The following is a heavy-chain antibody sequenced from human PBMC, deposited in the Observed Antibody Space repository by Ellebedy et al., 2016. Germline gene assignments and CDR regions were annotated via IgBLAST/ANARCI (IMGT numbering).Heavy chain of an antibody. CDR1: GYTLTSYY. J-gene: IGHJ5*02. D-gene: IGHD4-23*01. Sequence: ASVKVSCXASGYTLTSYYMNWVRQAPGQGIEWSGIINPSGGNTNYAQKFQGRVSMATDTSTTTVYMELSSLRSEDTALYYCARGDYGGKSPGRAWGQGTLVTVSS. CDR3: ARGDYGGKSPGRA. V-gene: IGHV1-46*01. CDR2: INPSGGNT.